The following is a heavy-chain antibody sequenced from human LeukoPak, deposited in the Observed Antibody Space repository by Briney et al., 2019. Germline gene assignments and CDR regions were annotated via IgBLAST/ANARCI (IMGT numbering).Heavy chain of an antibody. V-gene: IGHV3-7*01. CDR2: IKQDGSET. Sequence: GGSLRLSCAASGFSLGDYWMNWVRQAPGKGLEWLATIKQDGSETHYVDSVKGRLSISRDNAKNSLYLQINSLRAEDTAVYYCAKDCGGDCYSYYYYYYGMDVWGQGTTVTVSS. CDR1: GFSLGDYW. J-gene: IGHJ6*02. D-gene: IGHD2-21*02. CDR3: AKDCGGDCYSYYYYYYGMDV.